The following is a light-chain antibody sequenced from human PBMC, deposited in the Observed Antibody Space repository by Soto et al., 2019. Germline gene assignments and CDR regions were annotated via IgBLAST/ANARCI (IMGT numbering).Light chain of an antibody. Sequence: QSVLTQRPSASGTPGQRVTISCSGSSSNIGSNTVNWYQQLPGTAPKLLIYSNNQRPSGVPDRFPGSKSGTSASLAISGLQSEDEADYYCAAWDDSSYVFGTGTKVTVL. CDR2: SNN. CDR1: SSNIGSNT. CDR3: AAWDDSSYV. J-gene: IGLJ1*01. V-gene: IGLV1-44*01.